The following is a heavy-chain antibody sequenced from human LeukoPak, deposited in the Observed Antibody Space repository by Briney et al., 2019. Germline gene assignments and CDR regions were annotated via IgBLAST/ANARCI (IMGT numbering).Heavy chain of an antibody. D-gene: IGHD6-6*01. CDR3: ARDLEEYSSSVDY. V-gene: IGHV3-33*01. CDR2: IWYDGSNK. CDR1: GFTFSSYG. Sequence: GGSLRLSCAASGFTFSSYGMHWVRQAPGKGLEWVAVIWYDGSNKYYADSVKGRFTISRDNSKNTLYLQMNSLRAEDTAVYYCARDLEEYSSSVDYWGQGTLVTVSS. J-gene: IGHJ4*02.